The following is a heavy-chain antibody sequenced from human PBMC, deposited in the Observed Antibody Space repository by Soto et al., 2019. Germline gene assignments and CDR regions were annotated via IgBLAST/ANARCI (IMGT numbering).Heavy chain of an antibody. CDR2: IYPGDSDT. J-gene: IGHJ4*02. V-gene: IGHV5-51*01. CDR1: GYSFTSYW. D-gene: IGHD5-18*01. CDR3: ARPDRTTMVIDY. Sequence: PGESLKISCKGSGYSFTSYWIAWERQMPGKGLEWMGIIYPGDSDTRYNPSFQGQVTISADKSISTAYPQWSSLKASDTAMYYCARPDRTTMVIDYWGRGTLVTVS.